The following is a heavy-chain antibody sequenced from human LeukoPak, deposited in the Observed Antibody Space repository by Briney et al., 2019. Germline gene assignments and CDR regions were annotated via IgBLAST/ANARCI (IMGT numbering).Heavy chain of an antibody. V-gene: IGHV3-30*03. CDR2: ISYDGSNK. CDR3: ARSPKPPAAKRYYYYYGMDV. Sequence: GGSLRLSCAASGFTFSSYGMHWVRQAPGKGLEWVAVISYDGSNKYYADSVKGRFTISRDNSKNTLYLQMNSLRAEDTAVYYCARSPKPPAAKRYYYYYGMDVWGQGTTVTVSS. CDR1: GFTFSSYG. D-gene: IGHD2-2*01. J-gene: IGHJ6*02.